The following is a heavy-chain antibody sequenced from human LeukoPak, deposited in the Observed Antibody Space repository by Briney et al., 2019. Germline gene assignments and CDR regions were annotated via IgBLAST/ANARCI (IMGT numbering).Heavy chain of an antibody. CDR1: GYTFTSYG. CDR3: ATSGYPNNYFDY. CDR2: ISAYNGNT. Sequence: ASVTVSCKASGYTFTSYGISWVRQAPGQGLEWMGWISAYNGNTNYAQKLQGRVTITAEESTSTAYMELSSLRTEDTAVYYCATSGYPNNYFDYWGQGTLVTVSS. V-gene: IGHV1-18*01. D-gene: IGHD3-22*01. J-gene: IGHJ4*02.